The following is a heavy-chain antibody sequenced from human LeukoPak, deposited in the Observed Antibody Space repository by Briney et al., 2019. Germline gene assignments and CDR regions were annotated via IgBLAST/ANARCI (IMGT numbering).Heavy chain of an antibody. CDR2: IYHSGST. CDR1: GYSISSGYY. D-gene: IGHD3-9*01. V-gene: IGHV4-38-2*01. J-gene: IGHJ6*03. CDR3: ARGGYYDILTGYYPLVYYYYYMDV. Sequence: SETLSLTCAVSGYSISSGYYWGWIRQPPGKGLEWIGSIYHSGSTYYNPSLKSRVTISVDTSKNQFSLKLSSVTAADTAVYYCARGGYYDILTGYYPLVYYYYYMDVWGKGTTVTVSS.